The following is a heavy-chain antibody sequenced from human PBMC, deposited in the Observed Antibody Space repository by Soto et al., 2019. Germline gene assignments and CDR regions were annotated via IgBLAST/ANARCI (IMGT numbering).Heavy chain of an antibody. D-gene: IGHD3-3*01. J-gene: IGHJ6*02. V-gene: IGHV1-46*01. CDR1: EYTFTSYY. Sequence: ASVKVSCKASEYTFTSYYMHWVRQAPGQGLERMGIINPSGGSTSYAQKFQGRVTMTRDTSTSTMYMEMSSLRSEDTAVYYCAKDVLRFLEWLAFYGMDVWGQGTTVTVSS. CDR3: AKDVLRFLEWLAFYGMDV. CDR2: INPSGGST.